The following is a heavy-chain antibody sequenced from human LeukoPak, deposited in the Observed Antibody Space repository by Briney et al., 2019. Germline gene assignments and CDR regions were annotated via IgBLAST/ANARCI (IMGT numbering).Heavy chain of an antibody. CDR2: IKEDGREK. V-gene: IGHV3-7*01. Sequence: GGSLRLSCAASGFTFSNYWMHWVLQAPGKGLEWVANIKEDGREKKYVDSVKDRFTISRDNTKNSVYLQMSGLRVDDTAIYYCARDKEGGSNDHWGQGTLVTVSS. D-gene: IGHD2-15*01. J-gene: IGHJ4*02. CDR1: GFTFSNYW. CDR3: ARDKEGGSNDH.